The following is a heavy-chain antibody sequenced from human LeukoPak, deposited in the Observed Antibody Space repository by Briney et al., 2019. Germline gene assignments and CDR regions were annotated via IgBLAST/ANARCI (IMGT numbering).Heavy chain of an antibody. V-gene: IGHV4-4*07. Sequence: SETLSLTCTVSGGSISSYYWSWIRQPAGKGLEWIGRIHTSGSTNYNPSLKSRVTMSGDTSKNLFSLRLTSVTAADTAIYHCARDEGSGWYAYWGQGTLVTVSS. CDR1: GGSISSYY. D-gene: IGHD6-19*01. CDR2: IHTSGST. J-gene: IGHJ4*02. CDR3: ARDEGSGWYAY.